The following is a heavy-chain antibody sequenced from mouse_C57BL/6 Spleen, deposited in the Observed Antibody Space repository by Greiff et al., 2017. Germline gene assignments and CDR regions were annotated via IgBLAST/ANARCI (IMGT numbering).Heavy chain of an antibody. V-gene: IGHV1-81*01. D-gene: IGHD2-4*01. CDR3: ARGDDYTAY. CDR2: IYPRSGNT. J-gene: IGHJ3*01. Sequence: VQLQQPGAELVRPGASVKLSCKASGYTFTSYGISWVKQRTGQGLEWIGEIYPRSGNTYYNEKFKGKATLTADKSSSTAYMELRSLTSEDSAVYFCARGDDYTAYWGQGTLVTVSA. CDR1: GYTFTSYG.